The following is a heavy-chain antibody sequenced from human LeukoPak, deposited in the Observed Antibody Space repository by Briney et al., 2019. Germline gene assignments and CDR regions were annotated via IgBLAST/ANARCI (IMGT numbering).Heavy chain of an antibody. J-gene: IGHJ4*02. CDR2: IKQDGSEK. CDR3: ARDRIAAAGTFDY. CDR1: GFTFSSYW. D-gene: IGHD6-13*01. Sequence: GGSLRLTCAASGFTFSSYWMSWVRKAPGKGLEWVANIKQDGSEKYYVDSVKGRFTISRDNAKNSLYLQMNSPRAEDTAVYYCARDRIAAAGTFDYWGQGTLVTVSS. V-gene: IGHV3-7*01.